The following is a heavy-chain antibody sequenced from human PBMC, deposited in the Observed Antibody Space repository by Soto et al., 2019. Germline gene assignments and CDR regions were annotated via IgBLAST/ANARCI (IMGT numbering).Heavy chain of an antibody. V-gene: IGHV3-30-3*01. D-gene: IGHD2-2*01. CDR3: AREERGTSCYFESQCPFDY. CDR1: GFTFSSYA. J-gene: IGHJ4*02. CDR2: ISYDGSNK. Sequence: GASVKVSCAASGFTFSSYAMHWVRQAPGKGLEWVAVISYDGSNKYYADSVKGRFTISRDNSKNTLYLQMNSLRAEDTAVYYCAREERGTSCYFESQCPFDYWGQGTLVTVSS.